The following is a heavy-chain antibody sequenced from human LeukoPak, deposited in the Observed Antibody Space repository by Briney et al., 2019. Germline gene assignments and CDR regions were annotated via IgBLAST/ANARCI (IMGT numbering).Heavy chain of an antibody. V-gene: IGHV3-15*01. CDR2: IKSKADGGTT. CDR3: AKRDAYFDF. CDR1: GFCFTNAW. J-gene: IGHJ4*02. Sequence: GGSLRLSCAASGFCFTNAWMSWVRQAPGKGLEWVGRIKSKADGGTTDYATPVKGRFTISRDDSKNTLYLQMNSLKTEDTAVYYCAKRDAYFDFWGQGTLVTVS.